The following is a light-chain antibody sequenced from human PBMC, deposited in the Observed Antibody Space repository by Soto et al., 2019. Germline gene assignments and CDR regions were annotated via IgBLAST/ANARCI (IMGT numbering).Light chain of an antibody. J-gene: IGKJ1*01. V-gene: IGKV3-15*01. CDR2: DAS. Sequence: EIVMTESPATLSVSPGERATLSCRASQSVSSYLAWYQQKPGQAPRLLIYDASTRATGIPARFSGSGSGTEFTLTISSLQSEDFAVYYCQQYNNWAWTFGQGTKVDIK. CDR1: QSVSSY. CDR3: QQYNNWAWT.